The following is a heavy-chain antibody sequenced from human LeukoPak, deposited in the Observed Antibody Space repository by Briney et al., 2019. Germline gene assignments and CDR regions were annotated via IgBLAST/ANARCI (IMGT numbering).Heavy chain of an antibody. D-gene: IGHD2-2*01. V-gene: IGHV3-30-3*01. Sequence: GGSLRLSCAASGFSISSYAMHWVRQAPGKGLEWVAVISYDGSNKYYAESVKGRFTISRDNSKNTLYLQMNSLRAEDTAVFYCARGPDIVVVLAAISADYWGQGTRVTVSS. CDR2: ISYDGSNK. J-gene: IGHJ4*02. CDR3: ARGPDIVVVLAAISADY. CDR1: GFSISSYA.